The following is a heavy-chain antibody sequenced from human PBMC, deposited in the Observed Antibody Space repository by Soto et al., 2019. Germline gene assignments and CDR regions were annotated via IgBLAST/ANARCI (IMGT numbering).Heavy chain of an antibody. CDR2: ISGSGGST. D-gene: IGHD3-22*01. J-gene: IGHJ1*01. CDR3: ATGRGYYPGYFQH. V-gene: IGHV3-23*01. CDR1: VFTFISYA. Sequence: GWSLRLSCAASVFTFISYAMSWVRQAPGKGLEWVSAISGSGGSTYYADAVKGRFTISRDNSKNTLYLQMNSLRAEDTAVYYCATGRGYYPGYFQHWGQGTLVTVSS.